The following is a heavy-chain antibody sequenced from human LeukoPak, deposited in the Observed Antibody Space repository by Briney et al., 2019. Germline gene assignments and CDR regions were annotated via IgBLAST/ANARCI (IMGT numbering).Heavy chain of an antibody. Sequence: GGSLRLSRAASGFTFSTYDMSWVRQAPGKGLEWVSAISRSGEKTYYADSVKGRFTISRDNSRNTLSLQVSSLRADDTAVYYCAKGVTASYYDYWGQGTVVTVSA. D-gene: IGHD5-18*01. CDR1: GFTFSTYD. J-gene: IGHJ4*02. CDR2: ISRSGEKT. V-gene: IGHV3-23*01. CDR3: AKGVTASYYDY.